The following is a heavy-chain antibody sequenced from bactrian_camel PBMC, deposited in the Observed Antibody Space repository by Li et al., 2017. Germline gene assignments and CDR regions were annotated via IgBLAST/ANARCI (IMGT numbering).Heavy chain of an antibody. V-gene: IGHV3S53*01. CDR1: GDTSSSYY. J-gene: IGHJ4*01. CDR2: IDTSGSA. Sequence: HVQLVESGGGSVQTGGSLRLSCVLSGDTSSSYYMAWFRKEREAVAAIDTSGSATYTYSVAGRFTISRDNAKNTVDLQMNSLKPDDTGMYYCSNVPLTSLAAGLGARGQGTQVTVS. D-gene: IGHD5*01.